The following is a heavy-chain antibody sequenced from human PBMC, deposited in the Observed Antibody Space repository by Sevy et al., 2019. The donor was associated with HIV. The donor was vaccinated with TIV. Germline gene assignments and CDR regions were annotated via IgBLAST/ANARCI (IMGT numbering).Heavy chain of an antibody. CDR2: INHGGGT. CDR1: GGSFSGYY. Sequence: QSQTLSLTCAVYGGSFSGYYWSWIRQPPGKGLEWIGEINHGGGTNYNPSLKSRVTISVDTSKNQFSLKLNSVTAADTAVFYCARHCPGSDCSHAFDIWGQGTMVTVSS. CDR3: ARHCPGSDCSHAFDI. D-gene: IGHD2-21*02. V-gene: IGHV4-34*01. J-gene: IGHJ3*02.